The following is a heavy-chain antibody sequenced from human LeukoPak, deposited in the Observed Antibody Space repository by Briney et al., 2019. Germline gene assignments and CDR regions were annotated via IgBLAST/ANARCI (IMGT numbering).Heavy chain of an antibody. CDR3: GRQSYYGSGTYYLFDD. CDR1: GGSISSSSHY. Sequence: SETLSLTCTVSGGSISSSSHYWGWIRQPPGKGPEWIGSIYHSGSIYYKPSLESRVTVSIDKSKNQFSLDLTSVTAADTAVYYCGRQSYYGSGTYYLFDDWGQGTLVTVSS. CDR2: IYHSGSI. V-gene: IGHV4-39*01. D-gene: IGHD3-10*01. J-gene: IGHJ4*02.